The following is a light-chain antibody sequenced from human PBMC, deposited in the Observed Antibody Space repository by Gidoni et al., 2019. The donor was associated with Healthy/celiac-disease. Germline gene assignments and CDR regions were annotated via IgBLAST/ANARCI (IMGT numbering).Light chain of an antibody. V-gene: IGKV1-39*01. CDR3: QQSYSTPLT. CDR2: AAS. Sequence: QRTQSPSSLSASVGSRVTITCRASQSISSYLNWYQQKPGKAPKLLIYAASSLQSGVPSRFSGSGSGTDFTLTISSLQPEDFATYYCQQSYSTPLTFGGGTKVEIK. J-gene: IGKJ4*01. CDR1: QSISSY.